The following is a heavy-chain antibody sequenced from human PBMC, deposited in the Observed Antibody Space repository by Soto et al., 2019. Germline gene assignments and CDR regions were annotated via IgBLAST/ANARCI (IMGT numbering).Heavy chain of an antibody. CDR3: ARDRGSYALDY. D-gene: IGHD1-26*01. CDR1: GYTFTSYG. V-gene: IGHV1-18*01. J-gene: IGHJ4*02. CDR2: ISANNGNT. Sequence: QVQLVQSGAEVKKPGASVKVSCKASGYTFTSYGISWVRQAPGQGLEWMGWISANNGNTNYAQKLQGRVTMTTDTSTRTAYTELRSLRSDDTAVYYCARDRGSYALDYWGQGTLVTVSS.